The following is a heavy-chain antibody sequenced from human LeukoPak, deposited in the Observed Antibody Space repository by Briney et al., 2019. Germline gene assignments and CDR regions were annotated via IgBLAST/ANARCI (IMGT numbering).Heavy chain of an antibody. CDR1: GFIFSHYG. D-gene: IGHD4-11*01. V-gene: IGHV3-33*01. CDR3: ARDAQRGFDYSNSLEY. J-gene: IGHJ4*01. Sequence: PGGSLRLSCAASGFIFSHYGMHWVRQAPGKGLEWVAVIWSDATNRFYGASVKGRFTISRDNSQHTVFLQMNSLRAEDTAIYYCARDAQRGFDYSNSLEYWGHGTLVTVSS. CDR2: IWSDATNR.